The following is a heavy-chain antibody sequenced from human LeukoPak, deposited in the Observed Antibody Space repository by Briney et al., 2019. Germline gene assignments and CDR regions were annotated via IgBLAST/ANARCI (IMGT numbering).Heavy chain of an antibody. CDR2: MNPNSGNT. D-gene: IGHD2-15*01. CDR1: AYTFTSYD. V-gene: IGHV1-8*01. J-gene: IGHJ3*02. Sequence: ASVKVSCKAYAYTFTSYDINWVRQATGQGLEWKGWMNPNSGNTGYAQKFQGRVTMTRNTSISTAYMELSSLRSEDTAVYYCARDSGQGGAFDIWGQGTMVTVSS. CDR3: ARDSGQGGAFDI.